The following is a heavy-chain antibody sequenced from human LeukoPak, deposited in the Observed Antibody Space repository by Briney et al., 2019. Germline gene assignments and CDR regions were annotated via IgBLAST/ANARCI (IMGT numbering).Heavy chain of an antibody. CDR2: MYYSGST. CDR1: SGSISSSSYY. J-gene: IGHJ4*02. D-gene: IGHD3-22*01. V-gene: IGHV4-39*01. Sequence: SETLSLTCTVSSGSISSSSYYWGWIRQPPGKGLEWIGSMYYSGSTYYSPSLKSRVTISVDTSKNQFSLKLSSVTAADTAEYYCARHPEAVGSGYAYFDYWGQGTLVTVSS. CDR3: ARHPEAVGSGYAYFDY.